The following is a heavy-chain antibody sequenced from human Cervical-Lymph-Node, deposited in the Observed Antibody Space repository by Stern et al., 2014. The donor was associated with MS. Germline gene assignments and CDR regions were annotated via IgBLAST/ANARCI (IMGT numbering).Heavy chain of an antibody. J-gene: IGHJ5*02. CDR1: GGTISSGDYY. CDR2: IYYSGST. CDR3: ARSREHCSSTSCYAGILDL. D-gene: IGHD2-2*01. Sequence: VQLVESGPGLVKPSQTLSLTCTVSGGTISSGDYYWSWIRQRPGQGLKWIVFIYYSGSTNQHVSFKSRVTMSLDTSTNQISLKLSSVAAADTAGYYGARSREHCSSTSCYAGILDLWGQGTLVTVSS. V-gene: IGHV4-31*03.